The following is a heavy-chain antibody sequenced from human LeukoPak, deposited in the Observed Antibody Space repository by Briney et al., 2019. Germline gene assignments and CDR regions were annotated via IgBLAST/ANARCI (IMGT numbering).Heavy chain of an antibody. CDR3: ARVYGPYYAQTRIQFDY. J-gene: IGHJ4*02. D-gene: IGHD3-3*01. V-gene: IGHV3-21*01. CDR2: ISTSSSYI. Sequence: GGSLRLSCAASGFTFSSHNMNWVRQAPGKGLEWVSSISTSSSYIYYADSVKGRFTISRDNAKNSLYLQMNSLRAEDTAVYYCARVYGPYYAQTRIQFDYWGQGTLVTVSS. CDR1: GFTFSSHN.